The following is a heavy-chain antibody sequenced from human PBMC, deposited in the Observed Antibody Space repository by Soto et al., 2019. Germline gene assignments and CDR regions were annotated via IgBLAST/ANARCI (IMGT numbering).Heavy chain of an antibody. CDR3: AREIQDIVVVPAAKD. V-gene: IGHV3-21*01. J-gene: IGHJ6*04. Sequence: GGSLRLSCAASGFTFSSYSMNWVRQAPGKGLEWVSSISSSSSYIYYADSVKGRFTISRDNAKNSLYLQMNSLRAEYTAVYYCAREIQDIVVVPAAKDWGKGTTVTVSS. D-gene: IGHD2-2*01. CDR1: GFTFSSYS. CDR2: ISSSSSYI.